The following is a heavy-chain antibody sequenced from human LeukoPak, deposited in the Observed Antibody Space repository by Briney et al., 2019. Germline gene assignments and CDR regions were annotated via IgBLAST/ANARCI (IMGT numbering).Heavy chain of an antibody. CDR1: GYTFTGYY. J-gene: IGHJ6*03. Sequence: GASVKVSCKASGYTFTGYYTHWVRQAPGQGLEWMGWINPNSGGTNYAQKFQGRVTMTRDTSISTAYMELSRLRSDDTAVYYCARDPGPVTLAYYYYMDVWGKGTTVTVSS. CDR2: INPNSGGT. V-gene: IGHV1-2*02. CDR3: ARDPGPVTLAYYYYMDV. D-gene: IGHD4-17*01.